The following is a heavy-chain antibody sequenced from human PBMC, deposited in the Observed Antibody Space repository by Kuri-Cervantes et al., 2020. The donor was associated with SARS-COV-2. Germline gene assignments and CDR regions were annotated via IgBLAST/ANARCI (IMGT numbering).Heavy chain of an antibody. CDR3: AKDLISASYFGSGSPDY. CDR1: GFTFSSNA. J-gene: IGHJ4*02. V-gene: IGHV3-23*01. D-gene: IGHD3-10*01. Sequence: GGSLCLTCTASGFTFSSNARSWGRQAPGTGLEWVSTVSVSGVSTYYADSLKGRFTISRDNSASTMFFQLNSLRAEATALYFCAKDLISASYFGSGSPDYWGQGTLVTVSS. CDR2: VSVSGVST.